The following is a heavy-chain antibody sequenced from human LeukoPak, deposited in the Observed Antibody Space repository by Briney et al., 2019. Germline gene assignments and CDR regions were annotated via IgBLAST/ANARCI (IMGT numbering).Heavy chain of an antibody. J-gene: IGHJ5*02. CDR2: MNPNSGNT. V-gene: IGHV1-8*01. D-gene: IGHD3-10*01. Sequence: GASVKVSCKASGYTFTSYDFNWVRQAPGQGLEWMGWMNPNSGNTGYAQKFQGRVTMTRNTSISTAYMELSSLRSEDTALYYCARGKAMVRGVRGSWFDPWGQGTLVTVSS. CDR1: GYTFTSYD. CDR3: ARGKAMVRGVRGSWFDP.